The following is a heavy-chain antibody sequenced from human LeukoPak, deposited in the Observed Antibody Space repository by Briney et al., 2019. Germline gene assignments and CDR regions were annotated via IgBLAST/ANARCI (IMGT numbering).Heavy chain of an antibody. CDR2: IYYSGST. V-gene: IGHV4-39*07. Sequence: SETLSLTCTVSGGSISSSSYYWGWIRQPPGKGLEWIGSIYYSGSTYYNPSLKSRVTISVDTSKKQFSLKLSSVTAADTAVYYCAGNFYGSGNHNWFDPWGQGTLVTVSS. CDR1: GGSISSSSYY. CDR3: AGNFYGSGNHNWFDP. D-gene: IGHD3-10*01. J-gene: IGHJ5*02.